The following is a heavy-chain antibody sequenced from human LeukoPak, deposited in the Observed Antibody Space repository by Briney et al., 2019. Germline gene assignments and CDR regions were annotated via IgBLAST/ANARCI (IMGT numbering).Heavy chain of an antibody. CDR3: ARHYYFDSSGYYYGFDY. CDR1: GGSFSGYY. D-gene: IGHD3-22*01. CDR2: IYYSESP. Sequence: SETLSLTCAVYGGSFSGYYWSWIRQPPGKGLEWIGSIYYSESPYYNPSLESRVTISVDTSENQFSLKLTSVTAADTAMYYCARHYYFDSSGYYYGFDYWGQGTLVTVSS. V-gene: IGHV4-34*01. J-gene: IGHJ4*02.